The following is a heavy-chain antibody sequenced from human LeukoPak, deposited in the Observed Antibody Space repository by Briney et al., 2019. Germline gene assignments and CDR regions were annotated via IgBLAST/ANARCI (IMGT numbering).Heavy chain of an antibody. CDR1: GFTFSSYV. J-gene: IGHJ5*02. CDR2: ISSSSSYI. Sequence: GGSLRLSCAASGFTFSSYVMNWVPQAPGKGLEWVSSISSSSSYIYYADSVKGRFTISRDNAKNSLYLQMNSLRAEDTAVYYCARAGYCSSTSCFSGNWFDPWGQGTLVTVSS. CDR3: ARAGYCSSTSCFSGNWFDP. V-gene: IGHV3-21*01. D-gene: IGHD2-2*01.